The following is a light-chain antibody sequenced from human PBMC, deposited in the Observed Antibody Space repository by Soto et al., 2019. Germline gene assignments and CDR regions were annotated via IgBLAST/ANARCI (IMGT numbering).Light chain of an antibody. Sequence: EIVMTQSPATLSVSPGEGATLSCRASQSVSINLAWYQQKPGQAPRLLIYGASTRATGIPARFSGSGSGADFSLTISSLQSEEFAVYYCQQYNNWPLTFGPGTKVYI. J-gene: IGKJ3*01. CDR3: QQYNNWPLT. CDR1: QSVSIN. CDR2: GAS. V-gene: IGKV3-15*01.